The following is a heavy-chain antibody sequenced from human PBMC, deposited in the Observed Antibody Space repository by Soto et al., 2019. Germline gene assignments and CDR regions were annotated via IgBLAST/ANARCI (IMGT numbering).Heavy chain of an antibody. D-gene: IGHD3-10*01. CDR1: GFTFSDYY. CDR3: ARSMGSGDDNWFDP. J-gene: IGHJ5*02. Sequence: GGSLRLSCAASGFTFSDYYMSWIRQAPGKGLEWVSYISSSGSTIYYADSVKGRFTISRDNAKNSLYLQMNSLRAEDTAVYYCARSMGSGDDNWFDPWGQGTLVTVSS. CDR2: ISSSGSTI. V-gene: IGHV3-11*01.